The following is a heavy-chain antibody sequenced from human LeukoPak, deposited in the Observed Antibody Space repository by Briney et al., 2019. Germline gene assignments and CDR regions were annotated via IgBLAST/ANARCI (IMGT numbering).Heavy chain of an antibody. J-gene: IGHJ6*02. D-gene: IGHD3-10*01. CDR2: IQSKTDGGTT. CDR1: GFTFSNAW. Sequence: GGSLRLSCAASGFTFSNAWMNWVRQAPGKGLEWVGRIQSKTDGGTTEYAAPVKGRFTISRDDSTNTLYLQMNSLKTEDTGVYYCAAGGRVWGQGTTVTVSS. V-gene: IGHV3-15*07. CDR3: AAGGRV.